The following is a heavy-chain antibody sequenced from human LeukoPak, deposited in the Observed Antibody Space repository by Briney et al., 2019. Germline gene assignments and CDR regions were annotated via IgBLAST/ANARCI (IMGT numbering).Heavy chain of an antibody. CDR2: ISAYNGNT. V-gene: IGHV1-18*01. CDR3: ARGPAPLTYFDY. D-gene: IGHD3-16*01. J-gene: IGHJ4*02. Sequence: GASVKVSCKASGYTFTSYGISWVRQAPGQGLEWMGWISAYNGNTNYAQNLQGRVTMTTDTSTSTAYMELSSLRSEDTAVYYCARGPAPLTYFDYWGQGTLVTVSS. CDR1: GYTFTSYG.